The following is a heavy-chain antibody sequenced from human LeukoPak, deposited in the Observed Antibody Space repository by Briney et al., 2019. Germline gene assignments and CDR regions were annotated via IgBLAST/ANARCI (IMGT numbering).Heavy chain of an antibody. CDR3: ARTYGDYVMAWYFDL. Sequence: GGSLRLSCAASGFTFSSYGMHWVRQAPGKGLEWVAVISYDGSNKYYADSVKGRFTISRDNSKNTLYLQMNSLGAEDTAVYYCARTYGDYVMAWYFDLWGRGTLVTVSS. CDR1: GFTFSSYG. CDR2: ISYDGSNK. J-gene: IGHJ2*01. V-gene: IGHV3-30*03. D-gene: IGHD4-17*01.